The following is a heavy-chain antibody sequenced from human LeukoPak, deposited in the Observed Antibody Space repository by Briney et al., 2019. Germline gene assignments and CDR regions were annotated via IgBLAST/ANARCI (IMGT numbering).Heavy chain of an antibody. CDR2: ISGSGGST. J-gene: IGHJ4*02. D-gene: IGHD3-22*01. CDR1: GFTFSSYG. CDR3: AKDRGEDSSGYGDY. V-gene: IGHV3-23*01. Sequence: GGSLRLSCAASGFTFSSYGMSWVRQAPGKGLEWVSAISGSGGSTYYADSAKGRFTISRDNSKNTLYLQMNSLRAEDTAVYYCAKDRGEDSSGYGDYWGQGTLVTVSS.